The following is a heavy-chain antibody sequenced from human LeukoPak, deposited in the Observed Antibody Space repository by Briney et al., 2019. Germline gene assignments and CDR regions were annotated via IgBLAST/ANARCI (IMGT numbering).Heavy chain of an antibody. CDR2: INPNSGGT. V-gene: IGHV1-2*02. Sequence: ASVKVSCKASGYTFTGYYMNWVRSATGQGLEWMGWINPNSGGTNYAQKFQGRVTMTRDTSISTAYMELSRLRSDDTAVYYCAREGSGSYYFDYWGQGTRVTVSS. CDR3: AREGSGSYYFDY. CDR1: GYTFTGYY. J-gene: IGHJ4*02. D-gene: IGHD1-26*01.